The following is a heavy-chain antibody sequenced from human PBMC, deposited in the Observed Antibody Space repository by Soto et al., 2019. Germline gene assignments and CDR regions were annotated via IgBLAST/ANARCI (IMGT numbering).Heavy chain of an antibody. CDR2: ICPLTDIP. CDR3: ARSTLVVLNYFES. Sequence: QVQLVQSGTEVKKPGSSVKVSSKASGGTFRNYPINWVRQAPGQGLEWMGSICPLTDIPDYAQNFQARLTISADKSTSTAVMELSGLTSDDTAMYFCARSTLVVLNYFESWGQGTLVTVSS. J-gene: IGHJ4*02. V-gene: IGHV1-69*02. D-gene: IGHD1-1*01. CDR1: GGTFRNYP.